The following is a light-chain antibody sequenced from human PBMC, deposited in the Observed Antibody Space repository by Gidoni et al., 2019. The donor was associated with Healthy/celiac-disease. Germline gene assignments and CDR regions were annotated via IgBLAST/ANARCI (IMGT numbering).Light chain of an antibody. V-gene: IGKV3-15*01. J-gene: IGKJ4*01. CDR3: QQYNNWISLT. CDR1: QSVSSN. Sequence: EIVMTQSSATLSVSPGERATLSCRASQSVSSNLAWYQQKPGQPPRLLIYGASTRATGIPARFSGSGSGTEFTLTISSLQSEDFAVYYCQQYNNWISLTFGGGTKVEIK. CDR2: GAS.